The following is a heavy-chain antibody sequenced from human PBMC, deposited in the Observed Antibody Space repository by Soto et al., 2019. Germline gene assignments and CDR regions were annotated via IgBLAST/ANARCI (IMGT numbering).Heavy chain of an antibody. Sequence: PGGSLRLSCAASGFTLSSYAMSWVRQAPGKGLEWVSAIICSGGSTYYADSVKGRFTISRDNSKNTLYLQMNSLRAEDTAVYYCARAYYDFWSGYLYYYYYMDVWGKGTTVTVSS. J-gene: IGHJ6*03. D-gene: IGHD3-3*01. CDR3: ARAYYDFWSGYLYYYYYMDV. CDR2: IICSGGST. CDR1: GFTLSSYA. V-gene: IGHV3-23*01.